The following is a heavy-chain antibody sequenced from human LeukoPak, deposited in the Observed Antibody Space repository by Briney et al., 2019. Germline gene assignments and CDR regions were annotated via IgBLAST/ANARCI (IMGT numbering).Heavy chain of an antibody. Sequence: GASVEVSCKASGYTFTSYYMHWVRQAPGQGLEWMGWINPNSGGTNYAQKFQGRVTMTRDTSISTAYMELSRLRSDDTAVYYCAREAPGIVVGGDEDAFDIWGQGTMVTVSS. V-gene: IGHV1-2*02. J-gene: IGHJ3*02. CDR1: GYTFTSYY. CDR3: AREAPGIVVGGDEDAFDI. D-gene: IGHD2-15*01. CDR2: INPNSGGT.